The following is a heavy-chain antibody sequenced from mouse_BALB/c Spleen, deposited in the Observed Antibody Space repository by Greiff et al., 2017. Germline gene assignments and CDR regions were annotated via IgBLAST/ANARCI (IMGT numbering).Heavy chain of an antibody. CDR1: GFTFSDYY. CDR3: ARAGIYYGNYYAMDY. CDR2: ISDGGSYT. Sequence: EVMLVESGGGLVKPGGSLKLSCAASGFTFSDYYMYWVRQTPEKRLEWVATISDGGSYTYYPDSVKGRFTISRDNAKNNLYLQMSSLKSEDTAMYYCARAGIYYGNYYAMDYWGQGTSVTVSS. V-gene: IGHV5-4*02. J-gene: IGHJ4*01. D-gene: IGHD2-1*01.